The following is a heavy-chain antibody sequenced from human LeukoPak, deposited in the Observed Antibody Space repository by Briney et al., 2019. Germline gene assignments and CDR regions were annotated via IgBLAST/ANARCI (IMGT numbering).Heavy chain of an antibody. CDR3: ARSYDSSGYYYYGMDV. D-gene: IGHD3-22*01. J-gene: IGHJ6*02. CDR2: IYYSGST. Sequence: SETLSLTCAVYGGSFSGYYWSWIRQPPGKGLEWIGYIYYSGSTNYNPSLKSRVTISVDTSKNQFSLKLSSVTAADTAVYYCARSYDSSGYYYYGMDVWGQGTTVTVSS. V-gene: IGHV4-59*01. CDR1: GGSFSGYY.